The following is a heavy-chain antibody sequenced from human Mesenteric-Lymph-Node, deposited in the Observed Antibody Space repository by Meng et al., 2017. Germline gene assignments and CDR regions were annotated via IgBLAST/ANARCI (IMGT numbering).Heavy chain of an antibody. CDR2: ISPSGGAT. J-gene: IGHJ4*02. V-gene: IGHV3-23*01. CDR1: GFTFSDYA. D-gene: IGHD2-15*01. Sequence: GESLKISCAASGFTFSDYAMTWVRQAPGKGLEWVSSISPSGGATFYADSVKGRFTISRDNSKKTLYVQMNSLRAEDTAVYYCAKQGCSEGYSGGSCYPYYLENWGQGTLVTVSS. CDR3: AKQGCSEGYSGGSCYPYYLEN.